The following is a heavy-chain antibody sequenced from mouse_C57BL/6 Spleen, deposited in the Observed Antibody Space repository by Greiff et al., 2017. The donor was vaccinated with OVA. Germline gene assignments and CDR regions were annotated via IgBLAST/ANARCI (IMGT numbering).Heavy chain of an antibody. Sequence: EVQGVESGGDLVKPGGSLKLSCAASGFTFSSYGMSWVRQTPDKRLEWVATISSGGSYTYYPDSVKGRFTISRDNAKNTLYLQMSSLKSEDTAMYYCARHGDGYSDYWGQGTTLTVSS. CDR2: ISSGGSYT. D-gene: IGHD2-3*01. CDR3: ARHGDGYSDY. CDR1: GFTFSSYG. J-gene: IGHJ2*01. V-gene: IGHV5-6*01.